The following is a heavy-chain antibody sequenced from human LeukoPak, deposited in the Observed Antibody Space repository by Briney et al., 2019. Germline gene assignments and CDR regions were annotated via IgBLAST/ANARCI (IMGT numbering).Heavy chain of an antibody. J-gene: IGHJ4*02. Sequence: SGTLSLTCTVSGGSISSYYRSWIRQPPGKGLEWIGYIYYSGSTNYNPSLKSRVTISVDTSKNQFSLKLSSMTAADTAVYYCARSGYSSSLLAFDYWGQGTLVTVSS. D-gene: IGHD6-13*01. CDR2: IYYSGST. V-gene: IGHV4-59*01. CDR3: ARSGYSSSLLAFDY. CDR1: GGSISSYY.